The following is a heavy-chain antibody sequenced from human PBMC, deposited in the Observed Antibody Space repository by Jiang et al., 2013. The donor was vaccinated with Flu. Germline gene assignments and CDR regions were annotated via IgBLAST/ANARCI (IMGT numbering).Heavy chain of an antibody. V-gene: IGHV3-23*01. CDR1: GFNFGNYV. Sequence: VQLLESGGGLVQPGGSLRLSCAASGFNFGNYVMSWVRQAPGKGLEWVSTISGSGGTTYYADSVQGRFTISRDNSKNTLYLQMNSLRAEDTAVYSCAKVSREAMIIGSYFDYWGQGTLVTVSS. J-gene: IGHJ4*02. CDR3: AKVSREAMIIGSYFDY. CDR2: ISGSGGTT. D-gene: IGHD3-22*01.